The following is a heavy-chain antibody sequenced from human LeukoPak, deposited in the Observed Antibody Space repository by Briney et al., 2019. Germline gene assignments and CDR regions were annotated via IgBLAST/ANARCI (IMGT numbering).Heavy chain of an antibody. V-gene: IGHV4-59*08. Sequence: SETLSPTCTVSGGSISSYYWSWIRQPPGKGLEWIGYIYYSGSTNYNPSLKSRVTISVDTSKNQFSLKLSSVTAADTAVYYCAGPYYDILTGYYSWGQGTLVTVSS. CDR2: IYYSGST. D-gene: IGHD3-9*01. J-gene: IGHJ5*02. CDR1: GGSISSYY. CDR3: AGPYYDILTGYYS.